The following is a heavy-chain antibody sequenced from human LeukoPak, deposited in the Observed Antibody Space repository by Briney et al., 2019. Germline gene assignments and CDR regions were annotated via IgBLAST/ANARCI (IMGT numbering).Heavy chain of an antibody. J-gene: IGHJ4*02. CDR1: GYPFSSYR. D-gene: IGHD2-2*01. CDR2: IKQDGSEK. Sequence: GGALRLSCAVSGYPFSSYRVSWVRQAPGWGVECEANIKQDGSEKYYVDSVKGRFTISRDKAKTSLYLQMTSLRAEDTAVYYCARDLDIVVVPAALDYWGQGTLVTVSS. CDR3: ARDLDIVVVPAALDY. V-gene: IGHV3-7*01.